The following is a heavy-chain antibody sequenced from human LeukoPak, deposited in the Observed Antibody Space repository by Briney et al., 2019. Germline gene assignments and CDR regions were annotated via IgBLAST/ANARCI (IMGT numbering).Heavy chain of an antibody. V-gene: IGHV3-7*01. CDR2: IKQDGSEK. CDR3: ARAAYSNYYYYYMDV. CDR1: GFTFSNYW. Sequence: PGGSLRLSCAASGFTFSNYWMSWVRLPPGKGLEWVANIKQDGSEKYYVDSVKGRFTISRDNAKNSLYLQMNSLRAEDTAVYYCARAAYSNYYYYYMDVWGKGTTVTVSS. D-gene: IGHD4-11*01. J-gene: IGHJ6*03.